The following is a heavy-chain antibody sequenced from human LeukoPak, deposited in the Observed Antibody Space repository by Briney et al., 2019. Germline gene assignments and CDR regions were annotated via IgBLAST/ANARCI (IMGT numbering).Heavy chain of an antibody. CDR1: GGSVSSSTYY. J-gene: IGHJ4*02. D-gene: IGHD2-8*01. CDR2: IYYSGST. CDR3: ARIQYCTNGVCYNYFDY. V-gene: IGHV4-39*01. Sequence: SETLSLTCTVSGGSVSSSTYYWGWIRQPPGKGLEWIGSIYYSGSTYYNPSLKSRVTISVDTSRTQFSLNLSSVTAADTAVYYCARIQYCTNGVCYNYFDYWGQGTRVTGSS.